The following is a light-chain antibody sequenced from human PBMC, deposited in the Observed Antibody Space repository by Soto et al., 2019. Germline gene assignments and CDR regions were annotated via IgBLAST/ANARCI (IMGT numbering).Light chain of an antibody. V-gene: IGKV1-5*01. CDR3: QQYKSYSKT. Sequence: DIQMTQSPSTLSASVGDRVIITCRASQSIGMWLAWYQQKPGEAPKVLIHDAYSLESGVPSRFSGSGSGTEFTLTISSLQPEDSATYYCQQYKSYSKTFGQGTKVDIK. CDR2: DAY. J-gene: IGKJ1*01. CDR1: QSIGMW.